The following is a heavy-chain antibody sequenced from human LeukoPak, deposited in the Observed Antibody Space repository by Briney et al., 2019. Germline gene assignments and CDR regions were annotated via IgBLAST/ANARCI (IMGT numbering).Heavy chain of an antibody. CDR2: IYPGDSDT. Sequence: GESLKISCKGSGYSFTSYWIGWVRHMPGKGLEWMGIIYPGDSDTRYSPSFQGQVTISADKSISTAYLQWSSLKASDTAMYYCARPILTGSDAFDIWGQGTMVTVSS. CDR1: GYSFTSYW. CDR3: ARPILTGSDAFDI. D-gene: IGHD3-9*01. J-gene: IGHJ3*02. V-gene: IGHV5-51*01.